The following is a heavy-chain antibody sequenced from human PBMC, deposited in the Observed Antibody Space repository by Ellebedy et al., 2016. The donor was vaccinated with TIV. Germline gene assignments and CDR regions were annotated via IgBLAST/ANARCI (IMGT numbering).Heavy chain of an antibody. V-gene: IGHV1-2*02. J-gene: IGHJ4*02. Sequence: ASVKVSCKTSGYTFTGQFIHWVRQAPGQGLEWMGWINPNSAVTNYAQKFQGRVTLTRDTSISTAYMELSRLRSDDTALYFCARAPSYYDNTGFPPGAFVDWGQGTLVTVSS. CDR3: ARAPSYYDNTGFPPGAFVD. D-gene: IGHD3-22*01. CDR1: GYTFTGQF. CDR2: INPNSAVT.